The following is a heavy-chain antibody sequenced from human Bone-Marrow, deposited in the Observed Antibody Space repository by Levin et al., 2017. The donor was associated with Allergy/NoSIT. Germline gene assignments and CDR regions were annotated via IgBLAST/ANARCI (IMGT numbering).Heavy chain of an antibody. J-gene: IGHJ3*02. CDR2: IKQDGSEK. Sequence: ETLSLTCAASGFTFSNYWMSWVRQAPGKGLEWVANIKQDGSEKSYVDSVKGRFTISRDNAENLLFLQMNSLRAEDTAVYYCSGGYWGNAYDIWGRGTMVTVTS. CDR3: SGGYWGNAYDI. CDR1: GFTFSNYW. D-gene: IGHD2-21*02. V-gene: IGHV3-7*01.